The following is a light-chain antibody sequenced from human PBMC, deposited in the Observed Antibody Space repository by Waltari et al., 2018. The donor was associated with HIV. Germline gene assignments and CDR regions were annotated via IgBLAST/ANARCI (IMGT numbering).Light chain of an antibody. CDR1: QSISSN. J-gene: IGKJ1*01. Sequence: DIQMTQSPSSLSASVGDGVTIPCRSSQSISSNLNWYQQKTGKAPKLLISEASILQSGVPSRCSGSGSGTDVALTSTTLQPEDIATDYCQQSHSNPPTFGQGTKVELK. CDR3: QQSHSNPPT. CDR2: EAS. V-gene: IGKV1-39*01.